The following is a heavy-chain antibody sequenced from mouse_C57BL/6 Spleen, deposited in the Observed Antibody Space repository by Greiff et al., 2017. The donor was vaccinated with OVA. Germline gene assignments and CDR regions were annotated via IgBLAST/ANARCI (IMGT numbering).Heavy chain of an antibody. CDR3: ARGEYAGYAMDY. D-gene: IGHD5-1*01. J-gene: IGHJ4*01. Sequence: EVKLQESGPGMVKPSQSLSLTCTVTGYSITSGYDWHWIRHFPGNKLEWMGYISYSGSTNYNPSLKSRISITHDTSKNHFFLKLNSVTTEDTATYYCARGEYAGYAMDYWGQGTSVTVSS. CDR2: ISYSGST. V-gene: IGHV3-1*01. CDR1: GYSITSGYD.